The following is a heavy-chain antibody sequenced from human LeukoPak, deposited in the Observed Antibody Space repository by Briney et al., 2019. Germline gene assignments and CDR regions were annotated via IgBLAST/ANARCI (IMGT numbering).Heavy chain of an antibody. D-gene: IGHD2-21*02. Sequence: ASVKVSCKASGGTFSNYAIRWVRQATGQGLEWMGWMNPNSGITGYAQKFQGRVTISRNTSISTAYMELSSLRSEDTAVYYCARQRVAYCGGDCPPDAFDIWGQGTMVTVSS. J-gene: IGHJ3*02. CDR2: MNPNSGIT. CDR3: ARQRVAYCGGDCPPDAFDI. V-gene: IGHV1-8*03. CDR1: GGTFSNYA.